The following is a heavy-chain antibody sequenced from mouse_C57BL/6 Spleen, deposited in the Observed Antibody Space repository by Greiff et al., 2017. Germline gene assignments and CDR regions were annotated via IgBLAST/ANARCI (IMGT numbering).Heavy chain of an antibody. Sequence: SGPELVKPGASVKISCKASGYSFTDYNMNWVKQSNGKSLEWIGVFNPNYGTTSYNQKFKGKATLTVEQSSSTAYMQLNSLTSEDSAVYYCARSYGSYWYFDVWGTGTTVTVSS. CDR3: ARSYGSYWYFDV. D-gene: IGHD1-1*01. J-gene: IGHJ1*03. V-gene: IGHV1-39*01. CDR1: GYSFTDYN. CDR2: FNPNYGTT.